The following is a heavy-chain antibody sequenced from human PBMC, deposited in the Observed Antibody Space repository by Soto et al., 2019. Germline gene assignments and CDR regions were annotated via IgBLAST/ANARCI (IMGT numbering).Heavy chain of an antibody. Sequence: EVQLLESGGGLVQPGGSLRLSCAASGFTFSNYAMTWVRQAPGKGLEWVSGISGSGGSIYYPDSVKGRFTISRDNSKNTRYLQMNSLRAEDTAVYYCAKGGDSSSWKNWFDPWGQGTLVTVSS. J-gene: IGHJ5*02. CDR1: GFTFSNYA. CDR2: ISGSGGSI. CDR3: AKGGDSSSWKNWFDP. D-gene: IGHD6-13*01. V-gene: IGHV3-23*01.